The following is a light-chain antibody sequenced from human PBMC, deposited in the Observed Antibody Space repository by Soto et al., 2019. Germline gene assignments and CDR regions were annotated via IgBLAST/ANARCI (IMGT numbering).Light chain of an antibody. J-gene: IGLJ3*02. V-gene: IGLV4-69*01. CDR3: QTWGTGISV. CDR1: SGHSSYA. CDR2: LNNDGSH. Sequence: QSVLTQSPSASASLGASVKLTCTLTSGHSSYAIAWHQQQPEKGPRYLMKLNNDGSHSKGDGIPDRFSGSSSGAERYLTISRLQSEDEADYYCQTWGTGISVFGGGTKLTVL.